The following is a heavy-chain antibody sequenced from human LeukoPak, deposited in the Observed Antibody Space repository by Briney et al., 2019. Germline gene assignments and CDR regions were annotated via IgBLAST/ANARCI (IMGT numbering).Heavy chain of an antibody. CDR1: GGSISSSSYY. CDR2: IYYSGST. CDR3: ARGAWNTAYLPYYFDY. J-gene: IGHJ4*02. V-gene: IGHV4-39*01. Sequence: SETLSLTCTVSGGSISSSSYYWGWIRQPPGKGLEWIGSIYYSGSTYYNPSLKSRVTISVDTSKNQFSLKLSSVTAADTAVYYCARGAWNTAYLPYYFDYWGQGTLVTVSS. D-gene: IGHD5-18*01.